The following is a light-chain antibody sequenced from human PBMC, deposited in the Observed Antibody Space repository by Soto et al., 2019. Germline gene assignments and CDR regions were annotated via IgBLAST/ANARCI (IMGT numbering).Light chain of an antibody. J-gene: IGKJ4*01. CDR2: GAS. Sequence: EIVLTQSPGTPSLSPGERATLSCRASQSVSSSFLAWYQQKPGQAPTLLIYGASSRATGIPDRFSGSRSGTAFALTISRLEPEDSAVYYWQQYGSSPFAFGGGTKVETK. CDR3: QQYGSSPFA. CDR1: QSVSSSF. V-gene: IGKV3-20*01.